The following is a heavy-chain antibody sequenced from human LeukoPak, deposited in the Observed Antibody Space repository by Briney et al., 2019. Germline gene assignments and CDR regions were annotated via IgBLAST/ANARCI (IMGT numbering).Heavy chain of an antibody. D-gene: IGHD3-3*01. CDR3: ATGYYDFWGGYSLDY. CDR2: IIPIFGTA. V-gene: IGHV1-69*06. J-gene: IGHJ4*02. Sequence: GASVKVSCKASGGTFSSYAISWVRQAPGQGLEWMGGIIPIFGTANYAQKFQGRVTMTEDTSTDTAYMELSSLRSEDTAVYYCATGYYDFWGGYSLDYWGQGTLVTVSS. CDR1: GGTFSSYA.